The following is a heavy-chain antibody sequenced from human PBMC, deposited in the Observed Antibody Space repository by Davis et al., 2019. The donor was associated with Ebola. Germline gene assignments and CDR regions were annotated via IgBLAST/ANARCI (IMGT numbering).Heavy chain of an antibody. J-gene: IGHJ4*02. CDR3: ARDRRYYYDSSGYYSNDY. CDR1: GYTFTSYG. CDR2: ISAYNGNT. Sequence: ASVKVSCKASGYTFTSYGISWVRQAPGQGLEWMGWISAYNGNTNYAQKLQGRVTMTTDTSTSTAYMELRSLRSDDKAVYYCARDRRYYYDSSGYYSNDYWGQGTLVTVSS. D-gene: IGHD3-22*01. V-gene: IGHV1-18*01.